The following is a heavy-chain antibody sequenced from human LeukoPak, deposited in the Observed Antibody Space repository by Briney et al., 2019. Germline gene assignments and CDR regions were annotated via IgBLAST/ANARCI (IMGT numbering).Heavy chain of an antibody. V-gene: IGHV2-5*01. CDR2: IYWNDDK. D-gene: IGHD3-22*01. Sequence: SGPTLVNPTQTLTLTCTFSGFSLSTSGVGVGWIRQPPGKALEWLALIYWNDDKRYSPSLKGRLTITKDTSKNQVVLTMTNMDPVDTATYYCAHSTTTYYYDSSGYYSAEYFQHWGQGTLVTVSS. CDR3: AHSTTTYYYDSSGYYSAEYFQH. J-gene: IGHJ1*01. CDR1: GFSLSTSGVG.